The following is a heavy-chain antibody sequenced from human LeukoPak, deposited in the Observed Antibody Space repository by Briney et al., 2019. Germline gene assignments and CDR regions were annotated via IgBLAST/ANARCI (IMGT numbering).Heavy chain of an antibody. V-gene: IGHV4-34*01. D-gene: IGHD1-26*01. CDR3: ARLPYSGRYAFDY. J-gene: IGHJ4*02. Sequence: SETLSLTCAVYGGSFSGYYWSWLRQPPGKGLEWIGEINHSGSTNYNPSLKSRVTISVDTSKNQFSLKLSSVTAADTAVYYCARLPYSGRYAFDYWGQGTLVTVSS. CDR2: INHSGST. CDR1: GGSFSGYY.